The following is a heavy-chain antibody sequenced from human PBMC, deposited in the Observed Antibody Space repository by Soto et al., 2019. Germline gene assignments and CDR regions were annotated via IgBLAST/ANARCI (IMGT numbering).Heavy chain of an antibody. CDR1: GLTFSSYG. J-gene: IGHJ4*02. V-gene: IGHV3-30*18. CDR3: AKDRYGDYPDY. CDR2: ISYDGSNK. D-gene: IGHD4-17*01. Sequence: PGGSLRLSCAASGLTFSSYGMHWVRQAPGKGLEWVAVISYDGSNKYYADSVKGRFTISRDNSKNTLYLQMNSLRAEDTAVYYCAKDRYGDYPDYWGQGTLVTVSS.